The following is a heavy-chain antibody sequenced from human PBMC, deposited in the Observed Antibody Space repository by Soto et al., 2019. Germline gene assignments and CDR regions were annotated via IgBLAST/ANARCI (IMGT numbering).Heavy chain of an antibody. V-gene: IGHV3-30*04. CDR2: VSHDGKTE. Sequence: QVQLVESGGGVVQPGRSLRLSCAASGFTFSSYAMHWARQAPGKGLEWVAVVSHDGKTEYHAASVKGRFTISRDTSANILSLQMNSLRDEDTAVYYCGREPYISGHYSGGCDVWGQGTMGTVSS. CDR3: GREPYISGHYSGGCDV. CDR1: GFTFSSYA. J-gene: IGHJ3*01. D-gene: IGHD3-22*01.